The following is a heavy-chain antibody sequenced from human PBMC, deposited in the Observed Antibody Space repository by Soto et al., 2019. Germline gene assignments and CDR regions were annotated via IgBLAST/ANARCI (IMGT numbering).Heavy chain of an antibody. CDR2: ISSTSAYI. Sequence: SLRLSCSAPGFTFRSFTMNWVRQAPGQGLEWVSTISSTSAYIYYTDALRGRFTTSRDNAKNSLHLQMNSLRAEDTAVYYCPRDASRDSSARGWFDPWGPVPLVTVS. CDR3: PRDASRDSSARGWFDP. D-gene: IGHD6-13*01. CDR1: GFTFRSFT. J-gene: IGHJ5*02. V-gene: IGHV3-21*01.